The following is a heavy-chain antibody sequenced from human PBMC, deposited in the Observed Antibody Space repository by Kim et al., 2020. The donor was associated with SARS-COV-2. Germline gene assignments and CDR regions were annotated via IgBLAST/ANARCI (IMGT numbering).Heavy chain of an antibody. Sequence: GGSLRLSCAASGFTFSNYAMSWVRQAPGKGLEWVSAIGGSGDDTNYADTVKGRFTISRDNPKNIIYLQMNSLSGDDTAIYYCAKDGKVGYYAVNWFDTWGQGTLVTVSS. CDR3: AKDGKVGYYAVNWFDT. CDR1: GFTFSNYA. V-gene: IGHV3-23*01. D-gene: IGHD1-26*01. J-gene: IGHJ5*02. CDR2: IGGSGDDT.